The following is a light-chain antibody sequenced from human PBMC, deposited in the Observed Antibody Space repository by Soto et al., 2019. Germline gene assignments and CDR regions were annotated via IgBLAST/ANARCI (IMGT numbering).Light chain of an antibody. CDR2: GAS. J-gene: IGKJ4*01. V-gene: IGKV3-15*01. CDR3: KQYDDWPLT. Sequence: EIVMTQSPATLAVSTGERATLSCRASQKIISDLAWYQQKPGQAPRLIIYGASTRATGIPARFSGSGSGTEFTLTISSLQSEDFEVYYCKQYDDWPLTFGGGTKVEIK. CDR1: QKIISD.